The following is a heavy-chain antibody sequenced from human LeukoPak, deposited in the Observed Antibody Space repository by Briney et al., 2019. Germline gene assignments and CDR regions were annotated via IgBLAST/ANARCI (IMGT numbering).Heavy chain of an antibody. CDR3: ARDTSGDGYNFVY. D-gene: IGHD5-24*01. CDR2: IYYSGST. Sequence: SETLSLTCIVSGGSISSGGYYRSWIRQHPGKGLEWIGHIYYSGSTYYNPSLKCRVTISKDTSKNQFSLKLSSVTAADTAVYYCARDTSGDGYNFVYWGQGILVTVSS. V-gene: IGHV4-31*03. CDR1: GGSISSGGYY. J-gene: IGHJ4*02.